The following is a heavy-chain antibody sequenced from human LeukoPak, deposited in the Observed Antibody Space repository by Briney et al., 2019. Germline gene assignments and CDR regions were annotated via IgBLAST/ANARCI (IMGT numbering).Heavy chain of an antibody. CDR1: GGTFSSYA. CDR2: IIPIFGIA. CDR3: ARAGEMNWFDP. J-gene: IGHJ5*02. D-gene: IGHD5-24*01. V-gene: IGHV1-69*04. Sequence: GASVKVSCKASGGTFSSYAISWVRQAPGQGLEWMGRIIPIFGIANYAQKFQGRVTITADKSTSTAYGELSSLRSEDTAVYYCARAGEMNWFDPWGQGTLVTVSS.